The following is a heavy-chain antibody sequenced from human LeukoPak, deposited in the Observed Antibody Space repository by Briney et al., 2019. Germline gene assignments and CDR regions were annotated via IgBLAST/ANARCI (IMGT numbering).Heavy chain of an antibody. V-gene: IGHV3-23*01. CDR3: ARKTGTTGEAFDY. Sequence: GGSLRLSCAASGFTFRSYVMSWVRQAPGKGLEWVSAITGDGGGTNHADSVKGRFTISRDNAENSLYLQMNTLRAEDTAVYYCARKTGTTGEAFDYWGQGTQVTVSS. D-gene: IGHD1-1*01. J-gene: IGHJ4*02. CDR1: GFTFRSYV. CDR2: ITGDGGGT.